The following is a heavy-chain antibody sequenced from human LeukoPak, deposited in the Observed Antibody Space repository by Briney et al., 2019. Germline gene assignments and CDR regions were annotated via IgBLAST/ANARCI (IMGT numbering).Heavy chain of an antibody. J-gene: IGHJ4*02. CDR2: IYYTGST. CDR1: GGSIRSSSYS. D-gene: IGHD6-19*01. Sequence: SETLSLTCTVSGGSIRSSSYSWGWIRQPPGKGLEWIGTIYYTGSTYYSPTLKNRVTISVDTSKNQFSLQLRSVTATDTAVYYCVGHLLDSNGWRHYFDYWGQGTLVTVSS. V-gene: IGHV4-39*01. CDR3: VGHLLDSNGWRHYFDY.